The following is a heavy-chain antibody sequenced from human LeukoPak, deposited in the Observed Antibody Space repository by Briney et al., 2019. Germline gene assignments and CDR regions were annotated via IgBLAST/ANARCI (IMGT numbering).Heavy chain of an antibody. V-gene: IGHV4-59*01. CDR2: IYYSGST. CDR1: GGSISSYY. CDR3: AREGVRFLEWLSLYWYFDL. J-gene: IGHJ2*01. Sequence: PSETLSLTCTVSGGSISSYYWSWIRQPPGKGREWIGYIYYSGSTNYNPSLESRVTISVDTSKNQFSLKLSSVTAADTAVYYCAREGVRFLEWLSLYWYFDLWGRGTLVTVSS. D-gene: IGHD3-3*01.